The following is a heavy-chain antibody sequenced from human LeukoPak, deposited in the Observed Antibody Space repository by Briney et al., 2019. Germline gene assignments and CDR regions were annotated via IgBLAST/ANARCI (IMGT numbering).Heavy chain of an antibody. D-gene: IGHD3-16*01. Sequence: PSETLSLTCTVSGGSISSYYWSWIRQPPGKGLEWIGYIYYSGSTNYNPSLKSRVTISVDTSKNQFSLKLSSVTAADTAVYYCARGGYYVYVWGSYRYWGQGTLVTVSS. V-gene: IGHV4-59*01. CDR2: IYYSGST. CDR3: ARGGYYVYVWGSYRY. J-gene: IGHJ4*02. CDR1: GGSISSYY.